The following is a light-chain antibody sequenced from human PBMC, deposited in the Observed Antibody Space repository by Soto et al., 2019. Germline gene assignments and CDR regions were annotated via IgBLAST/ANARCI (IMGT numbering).Light chain of an antibody. CDR3: QKYIRWPLT. Sequence: EMVVTQSPATLSVSPGERATLSCRASQDVSSNLAWYQQKPGQAPRLLIYGASTRATGTPARFSGSGSGTAFTLTISSLQSEDYAVYFCQKYIRWPLTFGGGTKVEIK. V-gene: IGKV3-15*01. J-gene: IGKJ4*01. CDR2: GAS. CDR1: QDVSSN.